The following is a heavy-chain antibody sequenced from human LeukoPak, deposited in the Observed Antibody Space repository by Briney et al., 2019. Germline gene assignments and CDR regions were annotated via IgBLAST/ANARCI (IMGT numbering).Heavy chain of an antibody. CDR2: IYGGST. J-gene: IGHJ5*02. CDR3: ARALGYCSGGSCTRGYNWFDP. D-gene: IGHD2-15*01. V-gene: IGHV4-39*01. Sequence: SETLSLTCTVSGGSISSSDYYWGWIRQPPGKGLEWIGSIYGGSTYYNPSLKGRVTISVDTSMNQFSLKLSFVTTADTAVYYCARALGYCSGGSCTRGYNWFDPWGQGTLVTVPS. CDR1: GGSISSSDYY.